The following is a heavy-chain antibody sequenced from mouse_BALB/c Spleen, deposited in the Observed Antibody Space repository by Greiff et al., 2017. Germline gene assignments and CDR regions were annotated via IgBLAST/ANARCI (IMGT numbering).Heavy chain of an antibody. V-gene: IGHV1S135*01. CDR2: IDPYNGGT. CDR3: ARSTTVVARGFAY. D-gene: IGHD1-1*01. CDR1: GYAFTSYN. Sequence: VHVKQSGPELVKPGASVKVSCKASGYAFTSYNMYWVKQSHGKSLEWIGYIDPYNGGTSYNQKFKGKATLTVDKSSSTAYMHLNSLTSEDSAVYYCARSTTVVARGFAYWGQGTLVTVSA. J-gene: IGHJ3*01.